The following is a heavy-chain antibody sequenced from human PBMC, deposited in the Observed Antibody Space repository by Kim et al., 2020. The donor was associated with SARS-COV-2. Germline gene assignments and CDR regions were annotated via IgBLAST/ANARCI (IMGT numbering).Heavy chain of an antibody. CDR1: GGSFSGYY. Sequence: SETLSLTCAVYGGSFSGYYWSWIRQPPGKGLEWIGEINHSGSTNYNPSLKSRVTISVDTSKNQFSLKLSSVTAADTAVYYCARGPNIVVVPAAGGWFDPWGQETLLTVSS. D-gene: IGHD2-2*01. J-gene: IGHJ5*02. CDR3: ARGPNIVVVPAAGGWFDP. V-gene: IGHV4-34*01. CDR2: INHSGST.